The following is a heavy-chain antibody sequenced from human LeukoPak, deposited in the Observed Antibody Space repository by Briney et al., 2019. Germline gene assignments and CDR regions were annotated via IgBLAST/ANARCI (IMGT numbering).Heavy chain of an antibody. D-gene: IGHD6-6*01. CDR1: AYSISSGYY. V-gene: IGHV4-38-2*02. CDR3: ARDSGESIAARPGIHAVSLYAFDI. J-gene: IGHJ3*02. CDR2: IYHGGST. Sequence: SETLSLTCTVSAYSISSGYYWGWIRQPPGKGLEWIGSIYHGGSTYYNPSLKSRVTISVDTSKSQFYLKLSSVTAADTAVYYCARDSGESIAARPGIHAVSLYAFDIWGQGTMVTVSS.